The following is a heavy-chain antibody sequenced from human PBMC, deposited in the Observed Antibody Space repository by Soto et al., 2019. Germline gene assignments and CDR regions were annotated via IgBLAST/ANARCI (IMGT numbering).Heavy chain of an antibody. V-gene: IGHV4-31*03. CDR3: AGCSSTSCSY. J-gene: IGHJ4*02. D-gene: IGHD2-2*01. CDR2: IYYSGST. CDR1: GGSISSGGYY. Sequence: SETLSLTCTVSGGSISSGGYYWSWIRQHPGKGLEWIGYIYYSGSTYYNPSLKSRVTISVDTSKNQFSLKLSSVTAADTAVYYCAGCSSTSCSYWGQGTLVTVSS.